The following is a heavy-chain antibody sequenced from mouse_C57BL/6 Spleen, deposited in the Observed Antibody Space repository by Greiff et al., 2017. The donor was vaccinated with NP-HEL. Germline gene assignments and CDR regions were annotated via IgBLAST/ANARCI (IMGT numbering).Heavy chain of an antibody. D-gene: IGHD2-1*01. Sequence: EVHLVESGGGLVKPGGSLKLSCAASGFTFSSYAMSWVRQTPEKRLEWVATISDGGSYTYYPDNVKGRFTISRDNAKNNLYLQMSHLKSEDTAMYYCARGGGNYDYAMDYWGQGTSVTVSS. V-gene: IGHV5-4*01. CDR2: ISDGGSYT. CDR1: GFTFSSYA. J-gene: IGHJ4*01. CDR3: ARGGGNYDYAMDY.